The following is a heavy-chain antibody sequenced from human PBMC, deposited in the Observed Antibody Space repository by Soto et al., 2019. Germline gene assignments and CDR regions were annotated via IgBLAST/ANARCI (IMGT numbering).Heavy chain of an antibody. V-gene: IGHV4-30-2*01. J-gene: IGHJ4*02. CDR2: IYHSGST. CDR1: GGSISSGGYS. Sequence: QLQLQESGSGLVKPSQTLSLTCAVSGGSISSGGYSWSWIRQPPGKGLEWIGYIYHSGSTYYNPSLKSRVTVSVDRSKNQFSLKLSSVTAADTAVYYCARGHYYDSSGEFDYWGQGTLVTVSS. D-gene: IGHD3-22*01. CDR3: ARGHYYDSSGEFDY.